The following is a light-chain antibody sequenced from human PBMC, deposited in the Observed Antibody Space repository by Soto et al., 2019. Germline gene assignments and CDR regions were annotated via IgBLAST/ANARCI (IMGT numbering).Light chain of an antibody. CDR1: QSLLHSNGYNN. CDR3: MQAQQSPS. CDR2: LGS. V-gene: IGKV2-28*01. J-gene: IGKJ4*01. Sequence: IVMTPSPLSLPVTPGEPASISCRSSQSLLHSNGYNNLDWYLPKPGQSPQLLIYLGSNRASGGHDRFSGSGSGTDFTLKISRVEAEDVGVYYCMQAQQSPSFGGGTKVEI.